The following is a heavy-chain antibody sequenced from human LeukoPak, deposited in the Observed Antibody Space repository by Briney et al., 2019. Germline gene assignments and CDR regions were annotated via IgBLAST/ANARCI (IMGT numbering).Heavy chain of an antibody. V-gene: IGHV4-61*01. D-gene: IGHD5-12*01. CDR1: GGSVSSGSYY. CDR2: IYYSGST. Sequence: SETLSLTCTVSGGSVSSGSYYWSWIRQPPGMGLEWIGYIYYSGSTNYNPSLKSRVTISVDTSKNQFSLKLSSVTAADTAVYYCARDRGGYDRDTDYYYYYGMDVWGKGTTVTVSS. J-gene: IGHJ6*04. CDR3: ARDRGGYDRDTDYYYYYGMDV.